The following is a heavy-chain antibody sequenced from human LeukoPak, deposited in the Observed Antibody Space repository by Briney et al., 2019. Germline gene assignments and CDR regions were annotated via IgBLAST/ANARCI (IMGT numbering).Heavy chain of an antibody. CDR3: ARVVVTLDFDY. CDR1: GFTLSSYW. J-gene: IGHJ4*02. D-gene: IGHD4-23*01. CDR2: INSDGSST. Sequence: GGSLRLSCAASGFTLSSYWMHWVRQAPGKGLVWVSRINSDGSSTSYADSVKGRFTISRDNAKNTLYLQMNSLRAEDTAVYYCARVVVTLDFDYWGQGTLVTVSS. V-gene: IGHV3-74*01.